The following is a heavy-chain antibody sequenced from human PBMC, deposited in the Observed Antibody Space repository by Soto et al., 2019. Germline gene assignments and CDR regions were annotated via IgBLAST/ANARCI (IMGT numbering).Heavy chain of an antibody. V-gene: IGHV4-39*01. CDR2: IYYSGST. CDR3: ARHGPLNCDREQYFDY. J-gene: IGHJ4*02. CDR1: GGSISSSSYY. D-gene: IGHD3-9*01. Sequence: PSETLSLTCTVSGGSISSSSYYWGWIRQPPGKGLEWIGSIYYSGSTYYNPSLKSRVTISVDTSKNQFSLKLSSVTAADTAVYYCARHGPLNCDREQYFDYWGQGTLVTVSS.